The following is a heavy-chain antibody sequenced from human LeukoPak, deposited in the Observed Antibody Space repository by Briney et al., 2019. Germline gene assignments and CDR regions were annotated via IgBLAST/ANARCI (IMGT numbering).Heavy chain of an antibody. CDR1: GFTFSSYA. CDR2: ISGSGGST. V-gene: IGHV3-23*01. J-gene: IGHJ4*02. CDR3: AKYATIFGVAPPVNNDY. Sequence: GGSLRLSCAASGFTFSSYAMSWVRQAPGKGLEWVSAISGSGGSTYYADSVKGRFTISRDNSKNTLYLQMNSVRAEDTAVYYCAKYATIFGVAPPVNNDYWGQGTLVTVSS. D-gene: IGHD3-3*01.